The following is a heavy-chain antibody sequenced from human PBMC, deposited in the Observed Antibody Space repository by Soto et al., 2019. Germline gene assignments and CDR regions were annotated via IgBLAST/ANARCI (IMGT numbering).Heavy chain of an antibody. V-gene: IGHV3-13*01. Sequence: GGSLRLSCAASGFTFSSYDMHWVRQATGKGLEWVSAIGTGGDTYYPGSVKGRFTISRENAKNSLYLQMNSLRAEDTAVYYCARYYYDSSGYPGGMDVWGQGTTVTVSS. CDR3: ARYYYDSSGYPGGMDV. CDR2: IGTGGDT. CDR1: GFTFSSYD. D-gene: IGHD3-22*01. J-gene: IGHJ6*02.